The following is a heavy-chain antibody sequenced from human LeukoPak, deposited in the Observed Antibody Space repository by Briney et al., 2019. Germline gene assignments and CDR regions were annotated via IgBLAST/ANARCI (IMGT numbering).Heavy chain of an antibody. CDR1: GYTFTAYY. V-gene: IGHV1-46*01. CDR3: ARGGCSAGSCLDYY. D-gene: IGHD2-15*01. J-gene: IGHJ4*02. CDR2: INPSAGST. Sequence: ASVKVSCKASGYTFTAYYIHWIRQAPGQGLERIGIINPSAGSTTYAQKFQGRVTMTRDSSTTTLYMELSSLRSEDTAVYYCARGGCSAGSCLDYYWGQGTLVTVSS.